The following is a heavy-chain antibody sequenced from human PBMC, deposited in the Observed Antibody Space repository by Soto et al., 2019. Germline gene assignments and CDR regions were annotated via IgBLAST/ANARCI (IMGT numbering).Heavy chain of an antibody. Sequence: SQTLSLTCAISGDSVSSNSAAWNWIRQSPSRGLEWLGRTYYRSRWYNDYAVSVRSRITVNPDTSKNQFSLQLTSVTPEDTAVYYCAGTTSHQWYYMDVSGKGTTVTVSS. CDR1: GDSVSSNSAA. V-gene: IGHV6-1*01. J-gene: IGHJ6*03. D-gene: IGHD1-7*01. CDR2: TYYRSRWYN. CDR3: AGTTSHQWYYMDV.